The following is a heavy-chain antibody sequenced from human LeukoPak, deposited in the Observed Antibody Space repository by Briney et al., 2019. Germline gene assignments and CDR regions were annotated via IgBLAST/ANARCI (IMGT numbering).Heavy chain of an antibody. J-gene: IGHJ4*02. CDR1: GGTFSSYA. Sequence: SVKVSCKASGGTFSSYAISWVRQAPGQGLEWMGGIIPIFGTANYAQKFQGRVTITADESTSTAYMELSSLRSEDTAVYYCASSPAITMIVVVFDYWGQGTLVTVSS. CDR2: IIPIFGTA. CDR3: ASSPAITMIVVVFDY. D-gene: IGHD3-22*01. V-gene: IGHV1-69*13.